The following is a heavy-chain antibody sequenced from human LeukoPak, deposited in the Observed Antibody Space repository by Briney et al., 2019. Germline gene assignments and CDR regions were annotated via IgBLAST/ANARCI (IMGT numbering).Heavy chain of an antibody. V-gene: IGHV1-2*02. J-gene: IGHJ4*02. D-gene: IGHD3-10*01. CDR1: GYTFTSYG. CDR2: INPNSGGT. CDR3: ASDSYYYGSGSYYLDY. Sequence: ASVKVSCKASGYTFTSYGISWVRQAPGQGLEWMGWINPNSGGTNYAQKFQGRVTMTRDTSISSAYMELSRLRSDDTAVYYCASDSYYYGSGSYYLDYWGQGTLVTVSS.